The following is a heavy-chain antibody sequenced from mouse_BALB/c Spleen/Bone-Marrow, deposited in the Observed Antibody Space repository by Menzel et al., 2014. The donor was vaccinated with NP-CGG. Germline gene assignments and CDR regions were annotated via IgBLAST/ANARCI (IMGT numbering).Heavy chain of an antibody. CDR1: GFNIKDTY. CDR2: IDPANGNT. J-gene: IGHJ3*01. CDR3: ARLDFFDY. V-gene: IGHV14-3*02. Sequence: VQLQQSGAELVKPGASVKLSCTASGFNIKDTYMHWVKQRPEQGLEWIGRIDPANGNTKYDPKFQGKATITVDTSSNSDYLQLNNLTTEDTAVYYCARLDFFDYWGQGTTVTVSA.